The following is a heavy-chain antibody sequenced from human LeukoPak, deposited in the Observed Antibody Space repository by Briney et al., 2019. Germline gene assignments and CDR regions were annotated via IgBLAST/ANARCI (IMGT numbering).Heavy chain of an antibody. Sequence: GVSLRLSCAASGFTFSNYWVHWVRQAPGKGLVWVSGINRDGSTTKYADSVKGRFTVSRDNAKNTLNMQMNSLRAEDTAVYYWARDKKSGESSEIDYWGQGTLVTVSS. V-gene: IGHV3-74*01. D-gene: IGHD3-3*01. CDR3: ARDKKSGESSEIDY. CDR1: GFTFSNYW. J-gene: IGHJ4*02. CDR2: INRDGSTT.